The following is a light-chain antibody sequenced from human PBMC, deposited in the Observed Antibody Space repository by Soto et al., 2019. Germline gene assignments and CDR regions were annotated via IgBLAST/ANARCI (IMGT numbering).Light chain of an antibody. Sequence: QSALTQPASVSGSPGQSITISCTGTSSDVGGFNYVSWYQQHPDNAPKLMIYDVTTRPSGVPDRFSGSKSGNTASLTISGLQAEDEADYYCSSHAGSSVVFGTGTKLTVL. CDR1: SSDVGGFNY. CDR2: DVT. J-gene: IGLJ1*01. V-gene: IGLV2-11*01. CDR3: SSHAGSSVV.